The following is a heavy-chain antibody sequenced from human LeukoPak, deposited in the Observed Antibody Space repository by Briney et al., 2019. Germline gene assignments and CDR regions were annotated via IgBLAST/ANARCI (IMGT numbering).Heavy chain of an antibody. J-gene: IGHJ5*02. CDR1: GFIFSTYG. D-gene: IGHD3-10*01. V-gene: IGHV3-30*02. CDR3: AKDFDLYYVSGIYSPNWFDP. CDR2: IRSDGSNK. Sequence: GGSLRLSCAASGFIFSTYGMYWVRQAPGKGLEWVAFIRSDGSNKYYGDSVKGRFTISRDNSKNTLYLQMNSLRAEDTAVYYCAKDFDLYYVSGIYSPNWFDPGGQGPLVTVSS.